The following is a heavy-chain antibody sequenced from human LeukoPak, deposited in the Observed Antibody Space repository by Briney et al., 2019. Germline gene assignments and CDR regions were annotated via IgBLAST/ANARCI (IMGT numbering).Heavy chain of an antibody. D-gene: IGHD2-21*01. Sequence: TLSLTCTVSGGSISSGDYYWSWIRQPPGKGLERIGYIYYSGSTYYNPSLKSRVTISVDTSKNQFSLKLSSVTAADTAVYYCARTQNYCGGDCYLFDYWGQGTLVTVSS. V-gene: IGHV4-30-4*08. CDR2: IYYSGST. J-gene: IGHJ4*02. CDR1: GGSISSGDYY. CDR3: ARTQNYCGGDCYLFDY.